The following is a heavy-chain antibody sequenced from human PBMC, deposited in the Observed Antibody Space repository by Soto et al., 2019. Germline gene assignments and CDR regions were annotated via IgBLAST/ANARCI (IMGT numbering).Heavy chain of an antibody. Sequence: GGSLRLSCAASGFTFSSYAMSWVRQAPGKGLEWVSAISGSGGSTYYADSVKGRFTISRDNSKNTLYLQMNSLRAEDTAVYYCAKSMMITFGGVIVTPFDYWGQGTLVTVSS. V-gene: IGHV3-23*01. D-gene: IGHD3-16*02. CDR1: GFTFSSYA. CDR2: ISGSGGST. CDR3: AKSMMITFGGVIVTPFDY. J-gene: IGHJ4*02.